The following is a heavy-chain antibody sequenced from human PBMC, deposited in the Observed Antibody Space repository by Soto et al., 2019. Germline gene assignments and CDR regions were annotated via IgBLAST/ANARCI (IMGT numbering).Heavy chain of an antibody. CDR3: ASFWASPDYDILTGPGAFDI. D-gene: IGHD3-9*01. CDR2: ISSSGSTI. V-gene: IGHV3-11*01. J-gene: IGHJ3*02. CDR1: GFTFSDYY. Sequence: VGSLRLSCAASGFTFSDYYMSWIRQAPGKGLEWVSYISSSGSTIYYADSVKGRFTISRDNAKNSLYLQMNSLRAEDTAVYYCASFWASPDYDILTGPGAFDIWGQGTMVTVSS.